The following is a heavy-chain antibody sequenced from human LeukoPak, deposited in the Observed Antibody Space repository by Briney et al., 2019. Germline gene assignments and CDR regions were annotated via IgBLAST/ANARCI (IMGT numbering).Heavy chain of an antibody. CDR1: GGSFSGYY. CDR2: INHSGST. Sequence: NPSETLSLTCAVYGGSFSGYYWGWIRQPPGKGLEWIGEINHSGSTNYNPSLKSRVTISVDTSKNQFSLKLSSVTAADTAVYYCARGRRGYSYGYSVSYYFDYWGQGTLVTVSS. D-gene: IGHD5-18*01. CDR3: ARGRRGYSYGYSVSYYFDY. J-gene: IGHJ4*02. V-gene: IGHV4-34*01.